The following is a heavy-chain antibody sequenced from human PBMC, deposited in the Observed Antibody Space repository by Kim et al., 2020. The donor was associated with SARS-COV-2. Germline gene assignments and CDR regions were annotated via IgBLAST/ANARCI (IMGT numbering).Heavy chain of an antibody. V-gene: IGHV3-23*01. CDR3: ARGRAAATTAFDY. D-gene: IGHD6-13*01. CDR2: ISADGVRT. Sequence: GGSLRLSCAASGFTFSSSAITWVRQAPGKGLEWVSTISADGVRTYYADSVKGRFTISRDNSKNTLYLQMNSLRAEDAALYYCARGRAAATTAFDYWGQGT. CDR1: GFTFSSSA. J-gene: IGHJ4*02.